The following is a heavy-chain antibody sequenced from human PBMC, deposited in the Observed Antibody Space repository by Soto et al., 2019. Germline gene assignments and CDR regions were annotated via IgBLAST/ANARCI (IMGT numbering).Heavy chain of an antibody. V-gene: IGHV4-4*07. CDR3: ARVRPHIAARRPPYYHYGMGV. Sequence: SETLSLTCTVSGGSISSYYWSWIRQPAGKGLEWIGRIYTSGSTNYNPSLKSRVTMSVDTSKNQFSLKLSSVTAADTAVYYCARVRPHIAARRPPYYHYGMGVWGQGTTVPGSS. CDR1: GGSISSYY. J-gene: IGHJ6*02. D-gene: IGHD6-6*01. CDR2: IYTSGST.